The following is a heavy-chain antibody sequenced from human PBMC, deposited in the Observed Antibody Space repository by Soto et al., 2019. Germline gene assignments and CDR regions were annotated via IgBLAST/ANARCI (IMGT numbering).Heavy chain of an antibody. D-gene: IGHD6-19*01. V-gene: IGHV3-74*01. J-gene: IGHJ3*02. CDR2: INSDGSST. CDR3: AREQQWRYDAFDI. Sequence: GGSLRLSCAASGFTFSSYWMHWVRQAPGKGLVWVSRINSDGSSTSYADSVKGRFTISRDNAKNTLYLQMNSLRAEDTAVYYCAREQQWRYDAFDIWGQGTMVTVSS. CDR1: GFTFSSYW.